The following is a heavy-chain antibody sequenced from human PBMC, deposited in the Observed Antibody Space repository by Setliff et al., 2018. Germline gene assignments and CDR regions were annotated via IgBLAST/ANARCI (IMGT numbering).Heavy chain of an antibody. CDR3: ARAFTYYNFWSGQYPYHYDS. D-gene: IGHD3-3*01. CDR2: IYYRGST. CDR1: GYSISSGYN. J-gene: IGHJ4*02. Sequence: SETLSLTCAVSGYSISSGYNWGWIRQPPGKGLEWIASIYYRGSTSYNSSLKSRVSISVDTSKNQFSLNLNSVTAADTAVYYCARAFTYYNFWSGQYPYHYDSWGQGTLVTVSS. V-gene: IGHV4-38-2*01.